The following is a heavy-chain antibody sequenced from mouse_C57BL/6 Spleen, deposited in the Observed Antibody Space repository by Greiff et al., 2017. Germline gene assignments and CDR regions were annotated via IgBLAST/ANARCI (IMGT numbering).Heavy chain of an antibody. Sequence: LQPGTELVKPGASVKLSCKASGYTFTSYWMHWVKQRPGQGLEWIGNINPSNGGTNYNEKFKSKATLTVDKSSSTAYMQLSSLTSEDSAVYYCARKGIYYGNYYYAMDYWGQGTSVTVSS. D-gene: IGHD2-1*01. J-gene: IGHJ4*01. CDR2: INPSNGGT. V-gene: IGHV1-53*01. CDR3: ARKGIYYGNYYYAMDY. CDR1: GYTFTSYW.